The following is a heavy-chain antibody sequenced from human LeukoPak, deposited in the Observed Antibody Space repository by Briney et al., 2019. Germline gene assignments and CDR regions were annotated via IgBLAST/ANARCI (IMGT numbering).Heavy chain of an antibody. Sequence: SETLSLTCTVSGASINSHSYYWGWIRQAPGKGLEWIGSVYYDGTSYSNLSLTSRAAVFVDTSRDQFSLDLGFVTAADTALYYCVRHISTNTGYFDSCGQGILVSVSS. CDR3: VRHISTNTGYFDS. D-gene: IGHD2/OR15-2a*01. V-gene: IGHV4-39*01. CDR1: GASINSHSYY. J-gene: IGHJ4*02. CDR2: VYYDGTS.